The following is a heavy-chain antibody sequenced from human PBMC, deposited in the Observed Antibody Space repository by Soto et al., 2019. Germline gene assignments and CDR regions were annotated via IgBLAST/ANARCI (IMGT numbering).Heavy chain of an antibody. J-gene: IGHJ4*02. CDR3: ARDNHYCTNGVCYPYYFDY. CDR2: IYYSGST. Sequence: KTSETLSLTCTVSGGSISSGGYYWSWIRQHPGKGLEWIGYIYYSGSTYYNPSLKSRVTISVDTSKNQFSLKLSSVTAADTAVYYCARDNHYCTNGVCYPYYFDYWGQGTLVTVSS. CDR1: GGSISSGGYY. V-gene: IGHV4-31*03. D-gene: IGHD2-8*01.